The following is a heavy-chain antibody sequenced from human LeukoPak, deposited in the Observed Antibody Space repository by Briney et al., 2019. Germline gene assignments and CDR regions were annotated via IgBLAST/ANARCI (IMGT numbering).Heavy chain of an antibody. Sequence: PGGSLRLSRAASGFTFSTYAMSWVRQAPGKGLEWVSGIGGVGFDARTYAADSVKGRFTISRDNSKNTVFLQMNSLRDEDTALYYCAKYGGRDRADDTFDYWGQGVLVTVSS. CDR3: AKYGGRDRADDTFDY. D-gene: IGHD3-16*01. CDR2: IGGVGFDART. J-gene: IGHJ4*02. V-gene: IGHV3-23*01. CDR1: GFTFSTYA.